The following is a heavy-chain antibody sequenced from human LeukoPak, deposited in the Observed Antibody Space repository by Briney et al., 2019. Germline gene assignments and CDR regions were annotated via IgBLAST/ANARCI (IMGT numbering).Heavy chain of an antibody. D-gene: IGHD6-13*01. CDR3: AKDSGYSSSWYIREDDAFDI. CDR2: IKQDGSEK. V-gene: IGHV3-7*03. Sequence: PGGSLRLSCAASGFTFSSYWMSWVRQAPGKGLEWVANIKQDGSEKYYVDSVKGRFTISRDNAKNSLYLQMNSLRAEDTALYYCAKDSGYSSSWYIREDDAFDIWGQGTMVTVSS. CDR1: GFTFSSYW. J-gene: IGHJ3*02.